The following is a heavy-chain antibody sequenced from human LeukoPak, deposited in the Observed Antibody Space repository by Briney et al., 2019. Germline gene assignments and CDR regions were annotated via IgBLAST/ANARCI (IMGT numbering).Heavy chain of an antibody. CDR3: ARDLWGVGFDI. CDR2: IGNDGSNK. J-gene: IGHJ3*02. D-gene: IGHD1-26*01. V-gene: IGHV3-33*01. CDR1: GFTFSIYG. Sequence: PGGSLRLSCAASGFTFSIYGMHWVRQAQGKGLEWVAVIGNDGSNKYYADSVKGRFTISRDNSKNTLYLQMNSLRAEDTAVYYCARDLWGVGFDIWGQGTMVTVSS.